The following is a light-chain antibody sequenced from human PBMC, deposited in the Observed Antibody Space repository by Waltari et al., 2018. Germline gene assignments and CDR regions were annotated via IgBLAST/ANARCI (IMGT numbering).Light chain of an antibody. V-gene: IGKV1-17*01. J-gene: IGKJ1*01. CDR1: QGFSNY. CDR3: LQYNSHPWT. Sequence: DMQMTESPYSLSASAGDTVTITCRASQGFSNYLNWYQQKPGKPPKRLIYETSNFESWVPSSFSGSGSGTDFTLTISSLQPEDFATYYCLQYNSHPWTFGQGTKLEIK. CDR2: ETS.